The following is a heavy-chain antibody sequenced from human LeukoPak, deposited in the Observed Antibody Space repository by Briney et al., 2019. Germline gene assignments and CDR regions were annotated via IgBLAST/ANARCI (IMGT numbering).Heavy chain of an antibody. J-gene: IGHJ4*02. CDR2: INPNSGGT. D-gene: IGHD3-3*01. CDR3: ARGPTYYDFLVGKKFDY. Sequence: ASVKVSCKASGYTFTGYYMHWVRQAPGQGLEWMGWINPNSGGTNYAQKFQGRVTMTRDTSISTAYMELSRLRSDDTAVYYCARGPTYYDFLVGKKFDYWGQGTLVTASS. V-gene: IGHV1-2*02. CDR1: GYTFTGYY.